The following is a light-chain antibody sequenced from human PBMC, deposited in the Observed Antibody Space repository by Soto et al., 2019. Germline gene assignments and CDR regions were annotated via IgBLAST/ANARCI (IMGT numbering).Light chain of an antibody. V-gene: IGKV3-20*01. Sequence: IELKQAGCAQSLSLGGRATIWFRAIQSVRGTSLAWYQQKPGQAPRLLIYDASSRATGIPDRFSGGGSGTDFTRTISRLEPEDVAVYYCQPYGSSPPISFGPGTRLEI. J-gene: IGKJ5*01. CDR3: QPYGSSPPIS. CDR2: DAS. CDR1: QSVRGTS.